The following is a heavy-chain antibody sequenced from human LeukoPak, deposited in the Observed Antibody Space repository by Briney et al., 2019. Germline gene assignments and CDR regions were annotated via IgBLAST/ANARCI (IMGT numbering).Heavy chain of an antibody. V-gene: IGHV3-30*18. Sequence: GRSLRLSCAASGFTFSSYGMHWVRQAPGKGLEWVAVISYDGSNKYYADSVKGRFTISRDNSKNTLYLLMNSLRAEDTAVYYCAKSAYCGGDCYSFDYWGQGTLVTVSS. D-gene: IGHD2-21*02. CDR3: AKSAYCGGDCYSFDY. J-gene: IGHJ4*02. CDR2: ISYDGSNK. CDR1: GFTFSSYG.